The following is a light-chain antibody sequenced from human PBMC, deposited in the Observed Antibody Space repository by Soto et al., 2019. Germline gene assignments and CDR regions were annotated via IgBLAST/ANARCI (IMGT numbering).Light chain of an antibody. Sequence: LFLAPGSPYATVRRASQTVTNSYLAWYQQKPGQSPRLLLSGASTRATGIPDRFSGSGSGTDFTLTISRLEPEDSAVYYCQQYGRSTLSFGGGTKVDIK. V-gene: IGKV3-20*01. CDR3: QQYGRSTLS. J-gene: IGKJ4*01. CDR2: GAS. CDR1: QTVTNSY.